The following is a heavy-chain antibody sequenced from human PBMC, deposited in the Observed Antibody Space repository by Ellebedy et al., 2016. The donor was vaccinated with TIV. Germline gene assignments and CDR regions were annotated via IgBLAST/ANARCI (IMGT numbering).Heavy chain of an antibody. J-gene: IGHJ5*02. V-gene: IGHV1-46*01. CDR2: INPSGGST. Sequence: ASVKVSXKASGYTFTSYYMHWVRQAPRQGLEWMGIINPSGGSTSYAQKFQGRVTITADESTSTAYMELSSLRSEDTAVYYCARAQYSGSYFDPWGQGTLVTVSS. D-gene: IGHD1-26*01. CDR1: GYTFTSYY. CDR3: ARAQYSGSYFDP.